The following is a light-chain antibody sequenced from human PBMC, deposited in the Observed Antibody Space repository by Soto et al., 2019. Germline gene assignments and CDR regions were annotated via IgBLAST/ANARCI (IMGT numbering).Light chain of an antibody. CDR3: QQYDSSPT. V-gene: IGKV3-20*01. CDR2: GVS. Sequence: EIVVTQSPGTLSLSSGERATLSCRASQSISSRYLAWYQQKPGQAPRLLMYGVSSRATGTPDRFSGSGSGTDFTLTISRLEPEDFAVYHCQQYDSSPTFGQGTKVDI. J-gene: IGKJ1*01. CDR1: QSISSRY.